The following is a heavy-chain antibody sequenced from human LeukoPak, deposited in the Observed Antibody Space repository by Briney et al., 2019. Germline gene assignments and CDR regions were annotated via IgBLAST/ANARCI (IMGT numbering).Heavy chain of an antibody. Sequence: GASVKVSCKASGYTFTSYGISWVRQAPGQGLEWMGWINSDNGNTNYAQKLQGRVTMTTDTSTSTAYMELRSLRSDDTAVYYCARLKTSVGASIEFGYFDYWGQGTLVTVSS. V-gene: IGHV1-18*01. CDR2: INSDNGNT. D-gene: IGHD1-26*01. J-gene: IGHJ4*02. CDR1: GYTFTSYG. CDR3: ARLKTSVGASIEFGYFDY.